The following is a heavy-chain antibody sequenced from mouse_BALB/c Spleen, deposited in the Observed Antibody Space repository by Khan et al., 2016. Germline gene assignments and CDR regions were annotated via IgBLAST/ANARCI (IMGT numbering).Heavy chain of an antibody. CDR3: ARRRYDYDGGYFDY. J-gene: IGHJ2*01. CDR2: ISYSGST. V-gene: IGHV3-2*02. CDR1: GYSITSDYA. D-gene: IGHD2-4*01. Sequence: EVQLQESGPGLVKPSQSLSLTCTVTGYSITSDYAWNWIRQFPGNKLEWMGYISYSGSTSYNPSLKSRISITRDTSKNQFFLQLNSVTTEDTATYYCARRRYDYDGGYFDYWGQGTTLTVSS.